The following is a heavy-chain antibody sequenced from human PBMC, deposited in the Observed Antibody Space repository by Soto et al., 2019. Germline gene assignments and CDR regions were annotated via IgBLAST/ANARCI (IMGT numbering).Heavy chain of an antibody. V-gene: IGHV2-5*02. CDR1: GFSLSTSGVG. D-gene: IGHD6-13*01. J-gene: IGHJ5*02. Sequence: QITLKESGPTLVKPTQTLTLTCPFSGFSLSTSGVGVGWIRKPPGKALEWLALIYWDDDKRYSPSLKSRLTLTKDTAKNQVVLTMTNMDTVDTATYYCAHSYSSSWANWFDPWGQGTLVTVSS. CDR3: AHSYSSSWANWFDP. CDR2: IYWDDDK.